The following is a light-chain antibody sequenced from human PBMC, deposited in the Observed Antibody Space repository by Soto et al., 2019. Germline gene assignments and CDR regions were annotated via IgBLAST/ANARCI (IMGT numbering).Light chain of an antibody. Sequence: SYELTQSPSVSVAPGQTARITCGGNNIGTKSVHWYQQKPGQAPILVVYNDGDRPSGIPERFSGSKSGNTATLSISRVEAGDEADYYCQVWDSSSDHWVFGGGTKLTVL. CDR3: QVWDSSSDHWV. V-gene: IGLV3-21*02. CDR2: NDG. J-gene: IGLJ3*02. CDR1: NIGTKS.